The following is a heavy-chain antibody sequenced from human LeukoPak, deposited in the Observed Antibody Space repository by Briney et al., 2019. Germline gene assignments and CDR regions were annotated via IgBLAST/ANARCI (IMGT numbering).Heavy chain of an antibody. CDR1: GGTFSSYA. J-gene: IGHJ3*02. V-gene: IGHV1-69*05. Sequence: GASVKVSCKASGGTFSSYAISWVRQAPGQGLEWMGGIIPIFGTANYAQKFQGRVTITTDESTSTAYMELSSLRSEDTAVYYCASATGNPNDAFDIWGHGTMVTVSS. D-gene: IGHD1-1*01. CDR3: ASATGNPNDAFDI. CDR2: IIPIFGTA.